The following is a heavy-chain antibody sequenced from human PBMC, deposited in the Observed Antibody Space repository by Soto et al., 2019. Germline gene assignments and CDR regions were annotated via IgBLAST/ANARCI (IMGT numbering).Heavy chain of an antibody. V-gene: IGHV1-69*06. D-gene: IGHD4-4*01. Sequence: SVKVSCKASGGTFSSYAISWVRQAPGQGLEWMGGIIPIFGTANYAQKFQGRVTITADKSTSTAYMELSSLRSEDTAVYYCARDHAGLTTVPYYFDYWGQGTLVTVSS. CDR1: GGTFSSYA. J-gene: IGHJ4*02. CDR3: ARDHAGLTTVPYYFDY. CDR2: IIPIFGTA.